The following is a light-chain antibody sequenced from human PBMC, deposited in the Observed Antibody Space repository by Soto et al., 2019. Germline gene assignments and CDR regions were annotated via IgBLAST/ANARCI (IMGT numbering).Light chain of an antibody. CDR1: SSDVGRYKL. Sequence: QSVLTQPASVSGSPGQSITISCTGTSSDVGRYKLVSWYQQHPGKAPKLMIYEDIERPSGVSNRFSASKSGNTASLTISGLQTADEAAYSCCSYAGGTSVVFGGAAKLTV. CDR3: CSYAGGTSVV. V-gene: IGLV2-23*01. CDR2: EDI. J-gene: IGLJ2*01.